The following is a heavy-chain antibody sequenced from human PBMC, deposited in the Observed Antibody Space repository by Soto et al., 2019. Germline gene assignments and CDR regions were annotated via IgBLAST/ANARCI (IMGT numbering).Heavy chain of an antibody. CDR3: ARLNGYCISTNCHGYYGMDV. CDR1: GGSMISYY. CDR2: IYHSGST. J-gene: IGHJ6*02. V-gene: IGHV4-59*04. D-gene: IGHD2-2*03. Sequence: ETLSLTCTVSGGSMISYYWSWIRQPPGKGLEWIGYIYHSGSTYYNPSLKSRVAVSVDTSKNQFSLKLSSVTAADTAVYYCARLNGYCISTNCHGYYGMDVWGQGTTVTVSS.